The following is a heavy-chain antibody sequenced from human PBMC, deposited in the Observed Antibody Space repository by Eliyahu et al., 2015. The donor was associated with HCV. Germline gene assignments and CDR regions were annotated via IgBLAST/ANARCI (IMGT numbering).Heavy chain of an antibody. CDR3: ARDRSDGSDAMDV. J-gene: IGHJ6*02. D-gene: IGHD3-10*01. CDR1: GFTFSTYW. V-gene: IGHV3-74*01. CDR2: INSDGSTT. Sequence: AASGFTFSTYWMHWVRQAPGKGLVWVSHINSDGSTTRYADSVKGRLTISRDNAKNTLYLQMNSLRAEDTAVYYCARDRSDGSDAMDVWGQGTTVTVSS.